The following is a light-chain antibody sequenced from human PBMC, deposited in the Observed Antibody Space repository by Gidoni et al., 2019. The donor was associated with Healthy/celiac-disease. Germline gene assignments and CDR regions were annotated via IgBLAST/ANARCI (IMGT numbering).Light chain of an antibody. CDR3: QSYDSSLSVVV. CDR2: GKS. J-gene: IGLJ2*01. V-gene: IGLV1-40*01. CDR1: SSNSGAGYD. Sequence: QSVLTQPPSVSGAPGQRVTISCTGSSSNSGAGYDVHGYQQLPGTAPKHLIYGKSNRPAGVPVRFSGSKSGTSASLAITGLQAEDEADYYCQSYDSSLSVVVFGGGTKLTVL.